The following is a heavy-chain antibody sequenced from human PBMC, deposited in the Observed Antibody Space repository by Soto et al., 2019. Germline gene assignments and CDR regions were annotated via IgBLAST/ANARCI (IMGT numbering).Heavy chain of an antibody. D-gene: IGHD2-21*02. CDR2: INPNTGGT. CDR1: GYTFTKYY. J-gene: IGHJ4*02. CDR3: ARQLAYCGGDCYTEPIDY. V-gene: IGHV1-2*06. Sequence: ASVKVSCKASGYTFTKYYVLWVRQAPGQGLEWVGRINPNTGGTNYAQKFQDRVTMTRDTSITTAYMELSRLRSDDTAVYYFARQLAYCGGDCYTEPIDYWGQGTKVTVYS.